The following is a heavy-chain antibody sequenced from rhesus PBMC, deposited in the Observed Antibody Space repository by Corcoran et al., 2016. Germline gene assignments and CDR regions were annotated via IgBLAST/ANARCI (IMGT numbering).Heavy chain of an antibody. V-gene: IGHV3-103*01. J-gene: IGHJ6*01. Sequence: EVQLVESGGGLAKPGGSLRLSCAASGFTFSNYAIYWVRQAPGKGLGWVSAIRSGGSTFYADSVKGRFTISRDNSKNTLSLQMNNLRAEDTAVYYCAKRMITVAAEYYYGLDSWGQGVVVTVSS. D-gene: IGHD4-29*01. CDR2: IRSGGST. CDR1: GFTFSNYA. CDR3: AKRMITVAAEYYYGLDS.